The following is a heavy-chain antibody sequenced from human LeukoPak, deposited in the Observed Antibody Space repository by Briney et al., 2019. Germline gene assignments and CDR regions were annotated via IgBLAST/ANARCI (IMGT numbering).Heavy chain of an antibody. V-gene: IGHV1-46*03. CDR3: ARVPAYGGKNRYFDL. CDR1: GYTFTSYY. CDR2: INPSGGST. D-gene: IGHD4-23*01. J-gene: IGHJ2*01. Sequence: ASVKVSCKASGYTFTSYYMHWVRQAPGQGLEWMGIINPSGGSTGYAQKFQGRVTMTRDTSTSTVCMELSSLRSEDTAVYYCARVPAYGGKNRYFDLWGRSTLVTVSS.